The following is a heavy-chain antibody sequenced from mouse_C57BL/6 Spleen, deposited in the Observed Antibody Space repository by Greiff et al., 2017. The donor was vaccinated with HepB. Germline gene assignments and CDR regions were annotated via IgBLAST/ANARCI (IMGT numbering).Heavy chain of an antibody. V-gene: IGHV1-52*01. CDR2: IDPSDSET. CDR3: ARGRDGYPYYFDY. J-gene: IGHJ2*01. CDR1: GYTFTSYW. Sequence: VKLQQPGAELVRPGSSVKLSCKASGYTFTSYWMHWVKQRPIQGLEWIGNIDPSDSETHYNQKFKDKATLTVDKSSSTAYMQLSSLTSEDSAVYYCARGRDGYPYYFDYWGQGTTLTVSS. D-gene: IGHD2-3*01.